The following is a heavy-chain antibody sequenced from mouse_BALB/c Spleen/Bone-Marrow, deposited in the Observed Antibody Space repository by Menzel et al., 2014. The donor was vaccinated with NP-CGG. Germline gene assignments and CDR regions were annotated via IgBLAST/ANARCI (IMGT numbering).Heavy chain of an antibody. CDR1: GFDFSRYW. V-gene: IGHV4-1*02. D-gene: IGHD2-1*01. Sequence: DVKLVESGGGLVQPGGSLKLPCAASGFDFSRYWTSWVRQAPGKGLEWIGEINPDSSTINYTPSLKDKFIISRDNAKNTLYLQMSKVRSEDTALYYCARQGYYGKGDYWGQGTTLTVSS. CDR3: ARQGYYGKGDY. CDR2: INPDSSTI. J-gene: IGHJ2*01.